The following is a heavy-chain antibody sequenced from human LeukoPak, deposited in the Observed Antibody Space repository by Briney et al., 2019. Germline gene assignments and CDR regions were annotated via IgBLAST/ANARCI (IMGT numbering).Heavy chain of an antibody. V-gene: IGHV4-34*01. CDR3: ARARASITTFGVVRTNAFDI. D-gene: IGHD3-3*01. Sequence: SETLSHTCAVYGGSFSGYYWSWIRQPPGKGLEWIGEINHSGSTNYNPSLKSRVTISVDTSKNQFSLKLSSVTAADTAVYYCARARASITTFGVVRTNAFDIWGQGTMVTVSS. CDR1: GGSFSGYY. CDR2: INHSGST. J-gene: IGHJ3*02.